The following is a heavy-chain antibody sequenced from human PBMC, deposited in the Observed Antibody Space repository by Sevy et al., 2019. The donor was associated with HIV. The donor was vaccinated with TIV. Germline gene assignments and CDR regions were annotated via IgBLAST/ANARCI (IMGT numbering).Heavy chain of an antibody. V-gene: IGHV4-59*08. J-gene: IGHJ4*02. D-gene: IGHD1-26*01. Sequence: SETLSLTCTVSGGSITSLYWNWIRQPPGKGLEWIANIYYNGHINYNPSLKSRVTLSLDTSKNQFSLRLSSVTPADTAMYYCAGENAWGRGHSWGQGTLVTVSS. CDR2: IYYNGHI. CDR1: GGSITSLY. CDR3: AGENAWGRGHS.